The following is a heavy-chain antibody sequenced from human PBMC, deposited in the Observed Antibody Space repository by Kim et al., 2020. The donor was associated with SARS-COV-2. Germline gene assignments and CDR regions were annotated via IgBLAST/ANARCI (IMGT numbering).Heavy chain of an antibody. D-gene: IGHD2-2*01. CDR1: GGSFSGYH. CDR3: AKGHIVVIPAPILGLGHY. Sequence: SETLSLTCAVYGGSFSGYHWSWIRQSPGKGLEWIAEINQSGGTNYNPSLKRRVTITLDTSKNQFSLRLNSVTAADTALYYCAKGHIVVIPAPILGLGHY. CDR2: INQSGGT. V-gene: IGHV4-34*01. J-gene: IGHJ6*01.